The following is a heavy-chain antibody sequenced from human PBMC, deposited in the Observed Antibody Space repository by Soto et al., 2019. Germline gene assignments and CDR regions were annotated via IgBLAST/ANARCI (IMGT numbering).Heavy chain of an antibody. CDR2: IKSKTDGGTT. Sequence: VQLVESGGGLVKPGGSLRLSCAASGFTFSNAWMSWVRQAPGKGLEWVGRIKSKTDGGTTDYAAPVKGRFTISRDDSKNTLYLQMNSLKTEETAVYYCTSFRFYDYIWGSYRSNYFDYWGQGTLVTVSS. D-gene: IGHD3-16*02. J-gene: IGHJ4*02. V-gene: IGHV3-15*01. CDR3: TSFRFYDYIWGSYRSNYFDY. CDR1: GFTFSNAW.